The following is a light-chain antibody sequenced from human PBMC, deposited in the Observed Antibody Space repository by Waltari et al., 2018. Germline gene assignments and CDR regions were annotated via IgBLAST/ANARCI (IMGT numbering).Light chain of an antibody. J-gene: IGKJ1*01. CDR3: QQYYSRRT. CDR2: GAS. V-gene: IGKV4-1*01. Sequence: DIVMTQSQEFLAVSLGERATINCKSSQSVLYNSNAKNYLAWYQQKPGQPPKLLIYGASTRQSGVPDRVSGSGSGTDFTLTINSLQAEDVAVYYCQQYYSRRTFGRGTRVEIK. CDR1: QSVLYNSNAKNY.